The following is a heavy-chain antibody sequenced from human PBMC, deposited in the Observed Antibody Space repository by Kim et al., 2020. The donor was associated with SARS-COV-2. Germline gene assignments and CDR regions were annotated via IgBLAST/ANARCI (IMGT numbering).Heavy chain of an antibody. D-gene: IGHD2-2*01. Sequence: SETLSLTCTVSGGSISSSSYYWGWIRQPPGKGLEWIGSIYYSGSTYYNPSLKSRVTISVDTSKNQFSLKLSSVTAADTAVYYCASYVVVPDSSPRFDPWGQGTLVTVSS. V-gene: IGHV4-39*01. J-gene: IGHJ5*02. CDR1: GGSISSSSYY. CDR3: ASYVVVPDSSPRFDP. CDR2: IYYSGST.